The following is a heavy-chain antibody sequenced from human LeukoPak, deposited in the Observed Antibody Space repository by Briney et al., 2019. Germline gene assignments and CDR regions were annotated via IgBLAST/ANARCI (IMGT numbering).Heavy chain of an antibody. J-gene: IGHJ4*02. CDR3: AKAYESTGYYSHFDY. CDR1: GFTFSSYA. CDR2: ISGSAGAT. Sequence: GGSLRLSCAASGFTFSSYAMSWVRQAPGKGLQWVSGISGSAGATCYADSVKGRFTISRDNSKNTLYLQMNSLRAEDTAVYYCAKAYESTGYYSHFDYWGQGTLVTVSS. V-gene: IGHV3-23*01. D-gene: IGHD3-22*01.